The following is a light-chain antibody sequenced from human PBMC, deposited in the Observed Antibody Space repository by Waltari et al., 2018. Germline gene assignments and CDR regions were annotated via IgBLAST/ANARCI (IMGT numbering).Light chain of an antibody. CDR1: GHSTNI. CDR2: VNSDGSH. CDR3: QTGGHGTWV. V-gene: IGLV4-69*01. J-gene: IGLJ3*02. Sequence: GHSTNIIAWHQQQPEKGPRYLMKVNSDGSHSKGDEIPDRFSGSSSSSGAERYPTISSVQSEDEADYYCQTGGHGTWVFGGGTKLTVL.